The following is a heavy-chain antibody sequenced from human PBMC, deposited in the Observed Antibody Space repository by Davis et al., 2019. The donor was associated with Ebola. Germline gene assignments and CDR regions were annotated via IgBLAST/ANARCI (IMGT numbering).Heavy chain of an antibody. CDR1: GYTFTAYY. V-gene: IGHV1-2*06. CDR3: ARQGGYYYDSSGYYGIDY. D-gene: IGHD3-22*01. J-gene: IGHJ4*02. CDR2: INPNSGGT. Sequence: ASVKVSCKASGYTFTAYYMHWVRQAPGQGLEWMGRINPNSGGTNYAQKFQGRVTMTRDTSISTAYLQWSSLKASDTAMYYCARQGGYYYDSSGYYGIDYWGQGTLVTVSS.